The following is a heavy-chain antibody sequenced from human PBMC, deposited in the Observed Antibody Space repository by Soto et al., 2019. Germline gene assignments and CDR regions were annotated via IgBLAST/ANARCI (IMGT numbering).Heavy chain of an antibody. J-gene: IGHJ6*03. V-gene: IGHV3-23*01. CDR2: FGGRGGT. Sequence: EVQVLESGGGLVQPGGSLRLSCVGSGFIFSNYAMAWVRQAPGKGLEWVSGFGGRGGTYYADTVKGRYTISRDNSKNTLYLQMNSLRVEDTAVYYCAKTQSSLYYMDVWGKGTAVTVSS. CDR1: GFIFSNYA. CDR3: AKTQSSLYYMDV.